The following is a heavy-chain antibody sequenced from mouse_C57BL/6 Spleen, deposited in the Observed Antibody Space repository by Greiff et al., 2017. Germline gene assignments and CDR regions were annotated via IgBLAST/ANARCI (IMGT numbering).Heavy chain of an antibody. CDR2: IDPTASYT. CDR1: GYTFTSYC. D-gene: IGHD3-1*01. CDR3: ARWQISGAY. Sequence: QVQLQQPGAELVRPGTSVKMSCKASGYTFTSYCMNWVKQRPGQSLEWIGVIDPTASYTTYNQKFKGKATLTVDKSSSTAYLQLSSLTSEDSAVYYCARWQISGAYWGQGTLVTVSA. J-gene: IGHJ3*01. V-gene: IGHV1-59*01.